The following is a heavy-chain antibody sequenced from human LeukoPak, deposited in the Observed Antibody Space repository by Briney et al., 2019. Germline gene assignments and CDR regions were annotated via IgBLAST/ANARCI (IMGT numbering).Heavy chain of an antibody. CDR3: ARRLKFGGYVGRAFDP. CDR1: GYTFTSHA. Sequence: GASVKVSCKASGYTFTSHAMNCVRQAPGQGLEWMGWINPNSGGTNYAQKFQGRVTMTRDTSISTAYMELSRLRSDDTAVYYCARRLKFGGYVGRAFDPWGQGTLVTVSS. CDR2: INPNSGGT. V-gene: IGHV1-2*02. J-gene: IGHJ5*02. D-gene: IGHD5-12*01.